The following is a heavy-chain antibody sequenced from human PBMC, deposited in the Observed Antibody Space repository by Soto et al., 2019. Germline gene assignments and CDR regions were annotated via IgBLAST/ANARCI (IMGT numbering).Heavy chain of an antibody. V-gene: IGHV1-69*06. CDR3: ASTAARGRLYYYYGMDV. D-gene: IGHD2-2*01. J-gene: IGHJ6*02. CDR2: IIPIFGTA. CDR1: GGTFISYA. Sequence: SVKVSFKASGGTFISYAISWVRQAPGQGLEWMGGIIPIFGTANYAQKFQGRVTITADKSTSTAYMELSSLRSEDTAVYYCASTAARGRLYYYYGMDVWGQGTTVTVSS.